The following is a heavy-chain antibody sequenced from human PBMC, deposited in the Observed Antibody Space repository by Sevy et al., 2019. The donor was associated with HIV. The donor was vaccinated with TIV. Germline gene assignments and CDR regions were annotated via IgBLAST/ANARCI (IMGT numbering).Heavy chain of an antibody. V-gene: IGHV3-53*01. J-gene: IGHJ3*02. CDR2: IYSSGDT. Sequence: GGSLRLSCVASGFTVSSNYMSWVRQAPGKGLEWVSIIYSSGDTYYADSVKGRFTISRDNSKNTLYLQMNSLRAEDTAVYYCARTYGDYDDVFDIWGQGTMVTVSS. CDR3: ARTYGDYDDVFDI. CDR1: GFTVSSNY. D-gene: IGHD4-17*01.